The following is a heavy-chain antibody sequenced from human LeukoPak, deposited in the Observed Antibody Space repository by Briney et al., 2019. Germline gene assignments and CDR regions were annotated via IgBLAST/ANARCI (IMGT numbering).Heavy chain of an antibody. J-gene: IGHJ4*02. V-gene: IGHV1-69*13. CDR2: IIPIFCTA. Sequence: ASVKVSCKASGGTFSSYAISWVRQAPGQGRVWMGGIIPIFCTANNAQKFQGRVTITADESTSTAYMELSSLRSEDTAVYYCASAEYYDFWSGYTPFDYWGQGTLVTVSS. CDR1: GGTFSSYA. D-gene: IGHD3-3*01. CDR3: ASAEYYDFWSGYTPFDY.